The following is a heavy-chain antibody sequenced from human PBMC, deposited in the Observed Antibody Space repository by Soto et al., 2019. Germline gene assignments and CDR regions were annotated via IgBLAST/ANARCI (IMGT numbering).Heavy chain of an antibody. CDR1: GFTFSSYA. CDR2: ISSNDTNI. CDR3: AKATLRGFFDI. J-gene: IGHJ3*02. V-gene: IGHV3-48*01. Sequence: PGGSLRLSCAASGFTFSSYAMNWVRQAPGKGLEWVSYISSNDTNIYYADSVKGRFTISRDNSKNTLYLQMNSLRAEYTAVYYCAKATLRGFFDIWGQGTMVTVSS.